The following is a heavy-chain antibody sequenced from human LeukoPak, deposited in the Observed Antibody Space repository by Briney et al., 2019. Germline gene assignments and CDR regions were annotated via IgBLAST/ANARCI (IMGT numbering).Heavy chain of an antibody. Sequence: SETLSLTCAVYGGSCSGYYWSWLRQPPGKGLEWSGEINHSGSTNYNPSLKSRVTISVDTSKNQFSLKLSSVTAADTAVYYCARSPPRWLQLDHDAFDIWGQGTMVTVSS. J-gene: IGHJ3*02. D-gene: IGHD5-24*01. CDR2: INHSGST. CDR3: ARSPPRWLQLDHDAFDI. CDR1: GGSCSGYY. V-gene: IGHV4-34*01.